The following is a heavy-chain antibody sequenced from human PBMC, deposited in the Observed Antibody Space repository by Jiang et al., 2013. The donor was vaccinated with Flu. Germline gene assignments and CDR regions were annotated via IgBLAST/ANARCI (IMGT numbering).Heavy chain of an antibody. J-gene: IGHJ6*02. CDR2: ISYDGSNK. D-gene: IGHD3-22*01. CDR1: GFTFSSYA. CDR3: ARDYGYYDSSGYLTSLTYYYYYGMDV. Sequence: RLSCAASGFTFSSYAMHWVRQAPGKGLEWVAVISYDGSNKYHADSVKGRFTISRDNSKNTLYLQMNSLRAEDTAVYYCARDYGYYDSSGYLTSLTYYYYYGMDVWGQGTTVTVSS. V-gene: IGHV3-30-3*01.